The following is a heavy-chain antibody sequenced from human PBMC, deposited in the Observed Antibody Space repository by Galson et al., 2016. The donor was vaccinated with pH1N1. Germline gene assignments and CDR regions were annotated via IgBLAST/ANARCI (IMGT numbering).Heavy chain of an antibody. V-gene: IGHV2-70*01. CDR1: GFPLSTSGMC. D-gene: IGHD2-15*01. CDR2: IEWDDDK. CDR3: GRNPAFVGGAIDI. J-gene: IGHJ3*02. Sequence: PALVKPTQTLTLTCTFSGFPLSTSGMCVSWIRQPPGRALEWLALIEWDDDKFYSTSLKTRLSISKDTSKNQVVLTMTNMDPEDTATYYCGRNPAFVGGAIDIWGRGTLVTVSS.